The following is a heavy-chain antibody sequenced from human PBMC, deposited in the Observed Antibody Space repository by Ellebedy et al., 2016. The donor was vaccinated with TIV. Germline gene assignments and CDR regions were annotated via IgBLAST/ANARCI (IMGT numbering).Heavy chain of an antibody. CDR1: GFTFSRYN. D-gene: IGHD2-2*01. CDR2: ISSSSSYI. J-gene: IGHJ4*02. Sequence: GESLKISCAASGFTFSRYNMNWVRQAPGKGLEWVSSISSSSSYIYYADSVKGRFTISRDNAKNSLYLQMNSLRAEDTAVYYCARVEPFYCSSTSCKNLGSDYWGQGTLVTVSS. V-gene: IGHV3-21*01. CDR3: ARVEPFYCSSTSCKNLGSDY.